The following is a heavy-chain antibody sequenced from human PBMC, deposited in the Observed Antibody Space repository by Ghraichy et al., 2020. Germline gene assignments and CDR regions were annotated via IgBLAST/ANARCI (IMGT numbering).Heavy chain of an antibody. V-gene: IGHV1-24*01. CDR2: FDPVEGER. CDR1: GYRFSARS. J-gene: IGHJ4*02. D-gene: IGHD3-22*01. Sequence: ASVKVSCKVFGYRFSARSINWVRQAPGQGLEWMGYFDPVEGERMSAEILQDRITMTEDKSTDTAYLELRNLRSDDTAVYYCATEPDIDYSDSSGHYRCFDSGGQETLFTFSS. CDR3: ATEPDIDYSDSSGHYRCFDS.